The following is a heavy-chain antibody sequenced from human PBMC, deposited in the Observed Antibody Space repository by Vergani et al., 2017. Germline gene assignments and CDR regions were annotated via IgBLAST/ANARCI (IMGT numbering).Heavy chain of an antibody. CDR2: INPNSGGT. CDR3: ARGDITGTTQNPLDE. CDR1: GYTFTGYS. D-gene: IGHD1-20*01. J-gene: IGHJ4*02. Sequence: QVQLVQSGAEVTKPGASVKVSCKASGYTFTGYSMHWVRQAPGQGLEWMGWINPNSGGTNYAQKFQGRVTMTRDTSISPAYMELSRLRSDDTAVYYCARGDITGTTQNPLDEGGQGTLVTVSS. V-gene: IGHV1-2*02.